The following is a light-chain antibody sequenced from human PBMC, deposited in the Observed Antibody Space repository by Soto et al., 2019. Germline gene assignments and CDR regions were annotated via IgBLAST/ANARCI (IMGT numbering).Light chain of an antibody. J-gene: IGKJ4*01. CDR2: AAS. CDR3: QQYNIYPLT. V-gene: IGKV1D-16*01. Sequence: DVQMTQSPSXXXXXXXXXVXXTXRXXXDINXXLAWYQQKPGNAPKSLIYAASSLQTGVPSRFSGSESGTDFTLTISNLQPEDSATYYCQQYNIYPLTFGGGTKVEIK. CDR1: XDINXX.